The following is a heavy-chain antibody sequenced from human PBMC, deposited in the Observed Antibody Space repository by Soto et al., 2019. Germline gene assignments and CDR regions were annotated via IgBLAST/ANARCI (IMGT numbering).Heavy chain of an antibody. CDR3: ARHGSEPYQDYYYGMDV. CDR1: GYSFTSYW. D-gene: IGHD6-25*01. Sequence: GESLKISCKGSGYSFTSYWIGWVRQMPGKGLEWMGIIYPGDSDTRYSPSFQGQVTISADKSISTAYLQWSSLKAPDTAMYYCARHGSEPYQDYYYGMDVWGQGTTVTVSS. J-gene: IGHJ6*02. CDR2: IYPGDSDT. V-gene: IGHV5-51*01.